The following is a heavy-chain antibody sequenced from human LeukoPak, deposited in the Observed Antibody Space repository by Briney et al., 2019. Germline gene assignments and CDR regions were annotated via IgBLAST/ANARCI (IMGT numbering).Heavy chain of an antibody. J-gene: IGHJ5*02. CDR3: ARGAMDIVATMALDP. D-gene: IGHD5-12*01. V-gene: IGHV4-59*01. CDR2: IYYSGST. CDR1: GGSISTYY. Sequence: SETLSLTCTVSGGSISTYYWSWIRQPPGKGLEWIGYIYYSGSTSYNPSLKSRVTISVDTSKNQFSLKLSSVTAADTAVYYCARGAMDIVATMALDPWGQGTLVTVSS.